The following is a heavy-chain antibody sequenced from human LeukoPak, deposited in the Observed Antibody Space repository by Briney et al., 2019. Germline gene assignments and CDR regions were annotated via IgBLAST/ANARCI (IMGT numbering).Heavy chain of an antibody. CDR2: MNPDSGNR. V-gene: IGHV1-8*01. D-gene: IGHD3-22*01. J-gene: IGHJ4*02. CDR1: GYTFTSYD. Sequence: ASVKVSCKASGYTFTSYDINWVRQATGQGLEWMGWMNPDSGNRGSAQKFQGRVTMTRDTSISTAYMELSSLRSEDTAVYYCARGQYYYDSSGYYPYYFDYWGQGTLVTVSS. CDR3: ARGQYYYDSSGYYPYYFDY.